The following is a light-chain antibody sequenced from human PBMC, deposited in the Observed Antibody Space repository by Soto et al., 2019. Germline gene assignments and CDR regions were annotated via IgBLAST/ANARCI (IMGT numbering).Light chain of an antibody. J-gene: IGKJ1*01. CDR1: QSIDTW. CDR3: QQYNSYRA. CDR2: KAS. Sequence: DIQMTQSPSTLSGSVGDRVTITCRASQSIDTWLAWHQQKPGQAPKLLISKASSLESGVPSRFSGSGSGTEFTLTISSLQPDDSATYYCQQYNSYRAFGQGTKVDIK. V-gene: IGKV1-5*03.